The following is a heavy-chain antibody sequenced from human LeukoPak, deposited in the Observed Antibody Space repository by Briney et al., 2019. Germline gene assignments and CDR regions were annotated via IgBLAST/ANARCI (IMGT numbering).Heavy chain of an antibody. CDR2: ISGSGGST. CDR3: AKDQYATGTTMAY. CDR1: GFTFSSYA. Sequence: GGSLRLSCAASGFTFSSYAMSWVRQAPGKGLEWVSTISGSGGSTYYADSVKGRFTISRDNSKNTLYLQMNSLRAEDTAVYYCAKDQYATGTTMAYWGQGTLVTVSS. J-gene: IGHJ4*02. V-gene: IGHV3-23*01. D-gene: IGHD4-17*01.